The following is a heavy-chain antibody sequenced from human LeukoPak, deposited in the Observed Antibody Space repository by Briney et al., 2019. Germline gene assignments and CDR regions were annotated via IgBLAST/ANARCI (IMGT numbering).Heavy chain of an antibody. J-gene: IGHJ3*02. CDR1: GRSISSSNW. D-gene: IGHD3-22*01. CDR3: ARDLSNYYDSSGLTNAFDI. CDR2: IYHRGST. V-gene: IGHV4-4*02. Sequence: SETLSLTCAVSGRSISSSNWWSWVRQPPGKAPERIGEIYHRGSTNYNPSLKSRVTISENNTKNQFSLKLSSVTAADTAVYYCARDLSNYYDSSGLTNAFDIWGQGTMVTVSS.